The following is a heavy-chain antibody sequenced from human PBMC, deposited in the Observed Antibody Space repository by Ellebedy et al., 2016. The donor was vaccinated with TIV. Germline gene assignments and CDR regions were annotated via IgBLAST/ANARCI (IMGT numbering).Heavy chain of an antibody. J-gene: IGHJ6*02. CDR1: GGSISSSNW. D-gene: IGHD5-12*01. Sequence: MPSETLSLTCAVSGGSISSSNWWSWVRQPPGKGLEWIGEIYHSGSTNYNPSLKSRVTISVDKSENQFSLKLSSVTAADTAVYYCARDHSTGYSGYDYYYYYGMDVWGQGTTVTVSS. CDR3: ARDHSTGYSGYDYYYYYGMDV. V-gene: IGHV4-4*02. CDR2: IYHSGST.